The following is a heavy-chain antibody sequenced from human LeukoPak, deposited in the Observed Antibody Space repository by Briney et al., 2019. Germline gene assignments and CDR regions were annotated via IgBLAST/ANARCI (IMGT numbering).Heavy chain of an antibody. V-gene: IGHV3-30*18. J-gene: IGHJ6*04. CDR1: GFTFSSYG. CDR3: AKGASDIVATYYYYGMDV. CDR2: ISYDGSNK. Sequence: GGSLRLSCAASGFTFSSYGMHWVRQAPGKGLEWVAVISYDGSNKYYADSVKGRFTISRDNSKNTLYLQMNSLRAEGTAVYYCAKGASDIVATYYYYGMDVWGKGTTVTVAS. D-gene: IGHD5-12*01.